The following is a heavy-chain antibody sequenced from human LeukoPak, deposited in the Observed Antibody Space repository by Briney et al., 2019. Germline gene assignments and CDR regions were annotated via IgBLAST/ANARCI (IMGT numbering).Heavy chain of an antibody. J-gene: IGHJ4*02. V-gene: IGHV1-3*01. Sequence: ASVKVSCKASGYTFTSYVMHWVRQAPGQRLEWMGWINAGNGNTKYSQKFQGRVTITRDTSASTAYMELSSLRSEDTAVYYCALGGVGSSWPFDYWGQGTLVTVSS. D-gene: IGHD6-13*01. CDR1: GYTFTSYV. CDR2: INAGNGNT. CDR3: ALGGVGSSWPFDY.